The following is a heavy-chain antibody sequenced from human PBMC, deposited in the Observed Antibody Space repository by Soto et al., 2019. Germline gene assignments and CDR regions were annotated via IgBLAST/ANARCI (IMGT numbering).Heavy chain of an antibody. CDR1: GFTVSSNY. CDR3: ARFHYYDSSGYYPPVGDY. D-gene: IGHD3-22*01. Sequence: GGSLRLSCAASGFTVSSNYMIWVRQAPGKGLEWVSVIYSGGSTYYADSVKGRFTISRDNSKNTLYLQMNSLRAEDTAVYYCARFHYYDSSGYYPPVGDYWGQGTLVTVSS. CDR2: IYSGGST. J-gene: IGHJ4*02. V-gene: IGHV3-53*01.